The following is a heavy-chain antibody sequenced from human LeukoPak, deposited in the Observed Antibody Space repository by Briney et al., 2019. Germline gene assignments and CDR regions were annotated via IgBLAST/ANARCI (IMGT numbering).Heavy chain of an antibody. CDR1: GGTFSSYA. CDR2: ISGSGGST. J-gene: IGHJ4*02. CDR3: ARDPPQGYFDY. V-gene: IGHV3-23*01. Sequence: SCKASGGTFSSYAMSWVRQAPGKGLEWVSAISGSGGSTYYADSVKGRFTISRDNSKNTLYLQMNSLRAEDTAVYYCARDPPQGYFDYWGQGTLVTVSS.